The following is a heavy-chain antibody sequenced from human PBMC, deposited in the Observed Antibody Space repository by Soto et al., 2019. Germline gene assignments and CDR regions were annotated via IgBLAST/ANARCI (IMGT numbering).Heavy chain of an antibody. CDR2: IWYDGSNK. V-gene: IGHV3-33*01. CDR1: GFTFSSYG. J-gene: IGHJ2*01. CDR3: ASLYSGDPGDFDL. D-gene: IGHD1-26*01. Sequence: QVQLVESGGGVVQPGRSLRLSCAASGFTFSSYGMHWVRQAPGKGLEWVAVIWYDGSNKYYADSVKGRFTISRDNSKNTLYLQRNSLRADDTAVYYCASLYSGDPGDFDLWGRCTLVTVSS.